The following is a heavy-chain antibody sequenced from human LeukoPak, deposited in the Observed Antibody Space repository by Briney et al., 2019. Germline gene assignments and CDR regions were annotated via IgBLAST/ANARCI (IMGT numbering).Heavy chain of an antibody. D-gene: IGHD4-23*01. CDR1: GYTFTGYY. CDR2: INPNSGGT. CDR3: ARVGTVAGNSLDY. Sequence: GASVKVSCKASGYTFTGYYMHWVRQAPGQGLEWMGRINPNSGGTNYAQKFQGRVTMTRDTSISTAYMGLSRLRSDDTAVYYCARVGTVAGNSLDYWGQGTLVTVSS. V-gene: IGHV1-2*06. J-gene: IGHJ4*02.